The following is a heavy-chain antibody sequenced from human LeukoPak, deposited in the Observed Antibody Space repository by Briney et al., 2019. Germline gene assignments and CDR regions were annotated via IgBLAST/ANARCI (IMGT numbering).Heavy chain of an antibody. D-gene: IGHD3-10*01. CDR2: IYYSGST. Sequence: PSETLSLTCAVYGGSFSGYYWSWIRQPPGKGLEWIGSIYYSGSTYYNPSLKSRVTISVDTSKNQFSLKLSSVTAADTAVYYCARVIPRSGSYNWFDPWGQGTLVTVSS. J-gene: IGHJ5*02. V-gene: IGHV4-34*01. CDR1: GGSFSGYY. CDR3: ARVIPRSGSYNWFDP.